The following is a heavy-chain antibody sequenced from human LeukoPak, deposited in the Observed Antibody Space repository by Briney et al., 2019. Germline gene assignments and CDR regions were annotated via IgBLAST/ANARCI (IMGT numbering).Heavy chain of an antibody. CDR3: AAQGGSGDLRY. CDR2: IKRIIDGGTT. CDR1: GLTVSNNY. V-gene: IGHV3-15*01. D-gene: IGHD4-17*01. J-gene: IGHJ4*02. Sequence: GGSLRLSCAASGLTVSNNYMGWVRQAPGKGLEWVGRIKRIIDGGTTDYAAPVKGRFTVSRDDSINTLYLQMSSLKTEDTAVYYCAAQGGSGDLRYWGQGTLVTVSS.